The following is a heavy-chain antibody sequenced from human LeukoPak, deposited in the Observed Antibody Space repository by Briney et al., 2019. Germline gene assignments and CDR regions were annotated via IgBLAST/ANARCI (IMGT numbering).Heavy chain of an antibody. J-gene: IGHJ4*02. Sequence: SETLSLTCAVYGGSFSGYYWSWIRQPPGKGQEWIGEINHSGSTNYNPSLKSRVTISVDTSKNQFSLKLSSVTAADTAVYYCARDSPVDYYDSSGYLDYWGQGTLVTVSS. CDR2: INHSGST. CDR1: GGSFSGYY. V-gene: IGHV4-34*01. D-gene: IGHD3-22*01. CDR3: ARDSPVDYYDSSGYLDY.